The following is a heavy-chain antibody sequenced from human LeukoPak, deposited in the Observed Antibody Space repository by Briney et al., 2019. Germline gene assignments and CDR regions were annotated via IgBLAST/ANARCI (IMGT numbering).Heavy chain of an antibody. CDR1: GFTFSNYW. Sequence: GGSLRLSCAASGFTFSNYWMSWVRQAPGKGLEWVANIKQDGSEKYYVDSVKGRFTISRGNAKNSLYLQMNSLRAEDTAVYYCARAARWYWYFDLWGRGTLVTVSS. D-gene: IGHD4-23*01. CDR3: ARAARWYWYFDL. CDR2: IKQDGSEK. J-gene: IGHJ2*01. V-gene: IGHV3-7*01.